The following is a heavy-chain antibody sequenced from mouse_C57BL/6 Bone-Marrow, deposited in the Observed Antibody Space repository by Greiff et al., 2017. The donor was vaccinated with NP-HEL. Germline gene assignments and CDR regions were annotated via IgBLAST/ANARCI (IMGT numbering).Heavy chain of an antibody. J-gene: IGHJ2*01. CDR1: GYTFTSYW. Sequence: QVPLQQPGAELVKPGASVKLSCKASGYTFTSYWMHWVKQRPGPGLEWIGRIYPYSGGTKYNEKFKGKATLTVDKPSSTAYMQLSSLKSEDAAVYYCARPYFDYWGQGTTLTVSS. V-gene: IGHV1-72*01. CDR2: IYPYSGGT. CDR3: ARPYFDY.